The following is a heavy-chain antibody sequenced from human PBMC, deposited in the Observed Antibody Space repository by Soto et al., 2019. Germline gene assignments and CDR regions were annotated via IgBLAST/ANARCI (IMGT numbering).Heavy chain of an antibody. CDR1: GGSISSYY. Sequence: SETLSLTCTVSGGSISSYYWSWIRQPPGKGLEWIGYIYYSGSTNYNPSLKSRVTISVDTSKNQFSLKLSSVTAADTAVYYCARVYFNCSGGSCYNYYYYYMDVWGKGTTVTVSS. CDR2: IYYSGST. CDR3: ARVYFNCSGGSCYNYYYYYMDV. J-gene: IGHJ6*03. D-gene: IGHD2-15*01. V-gene: IGHV4-59*01.